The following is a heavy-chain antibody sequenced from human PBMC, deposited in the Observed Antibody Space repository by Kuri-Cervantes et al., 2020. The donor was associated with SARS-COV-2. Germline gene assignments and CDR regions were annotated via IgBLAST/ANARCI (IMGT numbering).Heavy chain of an antibody. CDR2: ISYDGSNK. J-gene: IGHJ6*02. CDR3: AKSFFGSGEYYYSMDV. V-gene: IGHV3-30*18. CDR1: GFTFSSYG. Sequence: GESLKISCAASGFTFSSYGMHWVRQAPGKGLEWVAVISYDGSNKYYADSVKGRFTISRDNSKNTLYLQMNSLRAEDTAVYYCAKSFFGSGEYYYSMDVWGQGTTVTVSS. D-gene: IGHD3-3*01.